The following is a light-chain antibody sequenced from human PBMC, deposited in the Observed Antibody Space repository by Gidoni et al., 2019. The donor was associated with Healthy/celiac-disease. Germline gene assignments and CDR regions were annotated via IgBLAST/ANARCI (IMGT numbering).Light chain of an antibody. CDR2: DAS. CDR3: QQYDNLPRT. J-gene: IGKJ3*01. CDR1: QDISNY. V-gene: IGKV1-33*01. Sequence: DTQVTQSPSSLSASVGDRVTITCQASQDISNYLNWYQQKPGKAPKLLIYDASNLETGVPSRFSGSGSGTDFTFTISSLQPEDIATYYCQQYDNLPRTFGPGTKVEIK.